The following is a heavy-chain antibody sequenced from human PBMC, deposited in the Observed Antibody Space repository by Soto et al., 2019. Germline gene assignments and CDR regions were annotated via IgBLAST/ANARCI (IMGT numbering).Heavy chain of an antibody. CDR2: MNPNSGNT. CDR3: ARDSSTTNPV. V-gene: IGHV1-8*01. CDR1: GYTFTDYD. D-gene: IGHD2-2*01. J-gene: IGHJ3*01. Sequence: QVQLVQSGAEVRRPGTSVMVSCKTSGYTFTDYDINWVRQATGQGLEWMGWMNPNSGNTGYAQKFQGRVSMTRTNATSTAYMELSSLRSDDTAIYYCARDSSTTNPVWGQGTMVTVSS.